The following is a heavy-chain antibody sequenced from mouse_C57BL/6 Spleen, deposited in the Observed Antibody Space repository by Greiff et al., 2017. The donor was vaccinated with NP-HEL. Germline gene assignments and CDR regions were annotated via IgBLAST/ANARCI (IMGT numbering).Heavy chain of an antibody. CDR3: ARKGSNPFAY. CDR1: GFTFSSYG. CDR2: ISSGGSYT. Sequence: EVQGVESGGDLMKPGGSLKLSCAASGFTFSSYGMSWVRQTPDKRLEWVATISSGGSYTYYPDSVKGRFTISRDNAKNTLYLQMSSLKSEDTAMYYCARKGSNPFAYWGQGTLVTVSA. D-gene: IGHD1-1*01. V-gene: IGHV5-6*01. J-gene: IGHJ3*01.